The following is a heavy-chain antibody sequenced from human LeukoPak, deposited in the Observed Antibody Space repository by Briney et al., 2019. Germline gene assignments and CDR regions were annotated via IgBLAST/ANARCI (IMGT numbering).Heavy chain of an antibody. V-gene: IGHV1-18*04. CDR1: GYTFTSYG. D-gene: IGHD3-22*01. CDR2: ISAYNGNT. J-gene: IGHJ4*02. Sequence: ASVKVSCKASGYTFTSYGISWVRQAPGQGLEWMGWISAYNGNTNYAQKLQGRVTMTTDTSTSAAYMELRSLRSDDTAVYYCAKYYYDSSGYYAFDYWGQGTLVTVSS. CDR3: AKYYYDSSGYYAFDY.